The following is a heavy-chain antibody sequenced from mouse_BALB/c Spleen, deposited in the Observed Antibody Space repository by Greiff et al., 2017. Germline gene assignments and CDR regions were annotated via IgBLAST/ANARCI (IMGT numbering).Heavy chain of an antibody. D-gene: IGHD2-14*01. CDR1: GYTFTSYV. CDR2: INPYNDGT. V-gene: IGHV1-14*01. J-gene: IGHJ1*01. Sequence: EVKLQESGPELVKPGASVKMSCKASGYTFTSYVMHWVKQKPGQGLEWIGYINPYNDGTKYNEKFKGKATLTSDKSSSTAYMELSSLTSEDSAVYYCARDYRYDGYWYFDVWGAGTTVTVSS. CDR3: ARDYRYDGYWYFDV.